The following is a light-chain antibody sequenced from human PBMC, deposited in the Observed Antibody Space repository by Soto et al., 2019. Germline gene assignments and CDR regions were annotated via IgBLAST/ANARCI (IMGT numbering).Light chain of an antibody. J-gene: IGLJ1*01. CDR2: DTD. CDR1: SSNIAANS. Sequence: QSVLTQPPSVSAAPGQEVTVSCSGSSSNIAANSVSWYQHLPGTVPKLLIYDTDRRPSGIPARFSGSKSGTSATLAITGLQTGDEADYYCGAWDTSLTVYVFGRGTKVTVL. CDR3: GAWDTSLTVYV. V-gene: IGLV1-51*01.